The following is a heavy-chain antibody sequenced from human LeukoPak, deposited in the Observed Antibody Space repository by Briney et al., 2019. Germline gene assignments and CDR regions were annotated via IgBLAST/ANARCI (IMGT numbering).Heavy chain of an antibody. CDR1: GFFFSSYS. CDR2: ISYDGSNK. Sequence: GGSLRLSCTASGFFFSSYSMNWVRQAPGKGLEWVTVISYDGSNKYYADSVKGRFTISRDNSKNTLYLQMNSLRPEDTAFYYCARDPQHWGQGTLVTVSS. J-gene: IGHJ1*01. CDR3: ARDPQH. V-gene: IGHV3-30-3*01.